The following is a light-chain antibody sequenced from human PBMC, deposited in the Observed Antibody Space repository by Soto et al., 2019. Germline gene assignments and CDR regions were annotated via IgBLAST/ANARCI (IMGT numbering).Light chain of an antibody. CDR2: GAS. CDR3: QQYNSWWT. Sequence: EIVMTQSPATLSVSPGERATLSCRASQSVSSNLAWYQQKPGQAPRLLIYGASTRATGIPARFSGSGSGTEFTLTISSLQSEDLAVYYCQQYNSWWTFGQGTKVEIK. V-gene: IGKV3-15*01. CDR1: QSVSSN. J-gene: IGKJ1*01.